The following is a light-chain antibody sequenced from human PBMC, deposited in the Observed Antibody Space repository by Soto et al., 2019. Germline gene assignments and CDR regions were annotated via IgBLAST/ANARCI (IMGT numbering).Light chain of an antibody. CDR2: DVT. CDR1: SSDFDTYNS. J-gene: IGLJ1*01. Sequence: QSVLTQPPSASGSPGQSVTISCTGASSDFDTYNSVSWYQQYPGKAPKLMICDVTNRPSGVSNRFSGSKSGNTASLTISGLRSEDEADYYCSSYTSSSTYVFGTGTKLTVL. CDR3: SSYTSSSTYV. V-gene: IGLV2-14*01.